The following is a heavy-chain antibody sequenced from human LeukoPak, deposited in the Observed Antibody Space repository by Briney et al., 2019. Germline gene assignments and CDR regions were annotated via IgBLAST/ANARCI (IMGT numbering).Heavy chain of an antibody. CDR1: GFTFSSYG. D-gene: IGHD2-21*01. J-gene: IGHJ4*02. V-gene: IGHV3-30*03. CDR2: TSYDGSNK. Sequence: PGGSLRLSCAASGFTFSSYGMHWVRQAPGKGLEWVAVTSYDGSNKYYADSVKGRFTISRDNSKNTLYLQMNSLRAEDTAVYYCARTETYYCGADCYSGADYWGQGTLVTVSS. CDR3: ARTETYYCGADCYSGADY.